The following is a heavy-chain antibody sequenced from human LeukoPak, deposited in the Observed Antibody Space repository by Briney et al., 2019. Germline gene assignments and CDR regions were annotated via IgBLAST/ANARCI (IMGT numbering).Heavy chain of an antibody. CDR3: AREHSSVSSESKGYDH. J-gene: IGHJ4*02. CDR2: ISFSHHT. CDR1: RFTSTTDA. V-gene: IGHV3-11*06. Sequence: PGESLRLSCTASRFTSTTDAMSSVRQAPGPGLEWISYISFSHHTNYADSVKGRFTISRDDARNSLFLQMNSLRAEDTAVYYCAREHSSVSSESKGYDHWGQGTLVTVSS. D-gene: IGHD6-19*01.